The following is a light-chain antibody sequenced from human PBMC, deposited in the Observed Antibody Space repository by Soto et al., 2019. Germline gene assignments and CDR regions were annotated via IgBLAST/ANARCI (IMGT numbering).Light chain of an antibody. J-gene: IGLJ1*01. CDR3: VAWDDSLSGLV. CDR2: SND. CDR1: NANIGNNF. Sequence: QLVLTQPPSASGTPGQRVTISCSGRNANIGNNFVCCYQQLPGTAPKLLMYSNDQRPSGVPDRFSGSKSGTSASLAISGLRSEDEADYYCVAWDDSLSGLVFGTGTKVTVL. V-gene: IGLV1-47*02.